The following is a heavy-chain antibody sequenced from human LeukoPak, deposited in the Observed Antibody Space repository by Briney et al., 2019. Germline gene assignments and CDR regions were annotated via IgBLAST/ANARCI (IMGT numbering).Heavy chain of an antibody. CDR1: GFTFSSYG. J-gene: IGHJ4*02. D-gene: IGHD5-18*01. Sequence: GRSLRLSCAASGFTFSSYGMHWVRQAPGKGLEWVAVIWYDGSNKYYADSVKGRFTISRDNSKNTLYLQMNSLRAEDTAVYYCARVVDTAMVLDYWGQGTLVTGSS. V-gene: IGHV3-33*01. CDR3: ARVVDTAMVLDY. CDR2: IWYDGSNK.